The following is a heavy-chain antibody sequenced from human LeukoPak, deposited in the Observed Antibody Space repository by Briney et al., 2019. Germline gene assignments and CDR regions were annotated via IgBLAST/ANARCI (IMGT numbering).Heavy chain of an antibody. Sequence: GGSLRLSCAASGFIFSSYAMSWVRQAPGKGLEWVSAISGSGGSTYYADSVKGRFTISRDNSKNTLYLQMNSLRAEDTAVYYCAKSRSGIAAAGTNYWGQGTLVTVSS. CDR3: AKSRSGIAAAGTNY. J-gene: IGHJ4*02. D-gene: IGHD6-13*01. V-gene: IGHV3-23*01. CDR1: GFIFSSYA. CDR2: ISGSGGST.